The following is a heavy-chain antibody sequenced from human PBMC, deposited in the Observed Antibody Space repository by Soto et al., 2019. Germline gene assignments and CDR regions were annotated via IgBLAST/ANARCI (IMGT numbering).Heavy chain of an antibody. D-gene: IGHD3-16*01. J-gene: IGHJ6*03. V-gene: IGHV3-48*01. Sequence: EVQLVESGGGLVQPGGSLRLSCAASGFTFSSYSMNWVRQAPGKGLEWVSYISSSSSTIYYADSVKGRFTISRDNAKNSLYLQMNSLRAEDTAVYYCAGDGAYYYYYMDVWGKGTTVTVSS. CDR1: GFTFSSYS. CDR3: AGDGAYYYYYMDV. CDR2: ISSSSSTI.